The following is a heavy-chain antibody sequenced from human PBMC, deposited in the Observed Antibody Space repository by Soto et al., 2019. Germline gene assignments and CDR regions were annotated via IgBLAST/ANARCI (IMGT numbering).Heavy chain of an antibody. V-gene: IGHV4-4*02. CDR2: IYHSGST. CDR3: ARDSPPHAFDI. Sequence: SETLSLTCAVSGGSISSSNWWSWVRPPPGKGLEGIGEIYHSGSTNYNPSLKSRVTISVDKSKNQFSLTLSSVTAADTAVYYCARDSPPHAFDIWGQGTMVTVSS. J-gene: IGHJ3*02. CDR1: GGSISSSNW.